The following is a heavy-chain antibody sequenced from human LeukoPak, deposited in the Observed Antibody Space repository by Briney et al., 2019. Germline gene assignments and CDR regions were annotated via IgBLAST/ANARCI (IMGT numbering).Heavy chain of an antibody. D-gene: IGHD2-2*01. V-gene: IGHV1-2*02. CDR1: GYTFTGYY. J-gene: IGHJ3*02. Sequence: ASVKVSCKASGYTFTGYYMHWVRQAPGQGLEWMGWINPNSGGTNYAQKFQGRVTMTRDTSISTAYMELSRLRSDDTAVYYCARVGYCSSTSCYVPSEGAFDIWGQGTMVTVSS. CDR2: INPNSGGT. CDR3: ARVGYCSSTSCYVPSEGAFDI.